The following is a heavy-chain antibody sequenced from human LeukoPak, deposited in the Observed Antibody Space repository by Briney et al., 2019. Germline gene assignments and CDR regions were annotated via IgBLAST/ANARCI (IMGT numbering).Heavy chain of an antibody. J-gene: IGHJ5*02. CDR3: AREGAGYCTGSICHPNWFDP. D-gene: IGHD2-8*01. V-gene: IGHV4-59*01. CDR2: IYDGRGT. Sequence: SETLSLTCSVSGGSISGYYWTWIRQPPGKGLEWIGYIYDGRGTNYNPSLKSRVTISTDTSKNQFSLKLNSVTVADTAVYYCAREGAGYCTGSICHPNWFDPWGQGTLVTVSS. CDR1: GGSISGYY.